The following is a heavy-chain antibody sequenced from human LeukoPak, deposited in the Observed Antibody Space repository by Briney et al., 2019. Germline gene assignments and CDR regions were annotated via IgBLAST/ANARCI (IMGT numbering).Heavy chain of an antibody. CDR1: GFTFSSYG. V-gene: IGHV3-30*18. CDR3: AKDGDTAMVRRSYYFDY. J-gene: IGHJ4*02. Sequence: GGSLRLSCAASGFTFSSYGMHWVRQAPGKGLEWVAVISYDGSNKYYADSVKGRFTISRDNSKNTLYLQMNSLRAEDTAVYYRAKDGDTAMVRRSYYFDYWGQGTLVTVSS. CDR2: ISYDGSNK. D-gene: IGHD5-18*01.